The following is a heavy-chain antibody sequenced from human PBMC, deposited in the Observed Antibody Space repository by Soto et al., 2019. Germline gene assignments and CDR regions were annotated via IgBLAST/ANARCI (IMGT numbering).Heavy chain of an antibody. V-gene: IGHV4-34*01. CDR1: GGSFSGYY. D-gene: IGHD2-2*01. Sequence: QVQLQQWGAGLLKPSETLSLTCAVYGGSFSGYYWSWIRQPPGKGLEWIGEINHSGSTNYNPSLKSRVTISVDTSKNQFSLKLSSVTAADTAVYYCARGLGGDIVVVPAATGFDYWGQGTLVTVSS. CDR2: INHSGST. CDR3: ARGLGGDIVVVPAATGFDY. J-gene: IGHJ4*02.